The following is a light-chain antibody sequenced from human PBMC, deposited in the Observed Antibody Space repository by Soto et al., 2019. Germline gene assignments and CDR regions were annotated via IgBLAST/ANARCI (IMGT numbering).Light chain of an antibody. J-gene: IGLJ2*01. V-gene: IGLV1-44*01. CDR1: SSNIGSNT. CDR2: SDN. Sequence: QSVLTQPPSASGTPGQRVTISCSGSSSNIGSNTVNWYQQLPGTAPKLLIYSDNQRPSGVPDRFSGSKSGTSASLAISGLPSEDEADYYCAACDDSLDVVFGGGTKLTVL. CDR3: AACDDSLDVV.